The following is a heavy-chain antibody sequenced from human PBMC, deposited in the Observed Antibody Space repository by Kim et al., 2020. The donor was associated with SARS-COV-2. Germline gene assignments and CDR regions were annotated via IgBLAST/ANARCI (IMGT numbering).Heavy chain of an antibody. J-gene: IGHJ4*02. V-gene: IGHV4-38-2*02. CDR1: GYSISSGYY. D-gene: IGHD6-13*01. CDR3: ARDSQQLGSYLY. Sequence: SETLSLTCTVSGYSISSGYYWGWIRQPPGKGLEWIGSIYHSGSTYYNPSLKSRVTISVDTSKNQFSLKLSSVTAADTAVYYCARDSQQLGSYLYWGQGTL. CDR2: IYHSGST.